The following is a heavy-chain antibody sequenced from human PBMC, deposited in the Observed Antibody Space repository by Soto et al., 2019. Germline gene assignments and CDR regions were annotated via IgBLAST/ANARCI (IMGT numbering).Heavy chain of an antibody. CDR3: ASLPMEWEPKGPLDY. D-gene: IGHD1-26*01. V-gene: IGHV4-39*01. Sequence: SESLSLTCTVSGGSISSSSYYWGWIRQPPGKGLEWIGSIYYSGSTYYNPSLKSRVTISVDTSKNQFSLKLSSVTAADTAVYYCASLPMEWEPKGPLDYWGQGTLVTVSS. J-gene: IGHJ4*02. CDR2: IYYSGST. CDR1: GGSISSSSYY.